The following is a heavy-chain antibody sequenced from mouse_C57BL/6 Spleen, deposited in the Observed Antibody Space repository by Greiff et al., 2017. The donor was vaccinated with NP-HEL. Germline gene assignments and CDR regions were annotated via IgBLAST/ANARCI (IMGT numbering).Heavy chain of an antibody. CDR1: GFTFSSYG. V-gene: IGHV5-6*01. CDR2: ISSGGSYT. D-gene: IGHD4-1*01. J-gene: IGHJ2*01. Sequence: EVQLQESGGDLVKPGGSLKLSCAASGFTFSSYGMSWVRQTPDKRLEWVATISSGGSYTYYPDSVKGRFTISRDNAKNTLYLQMSSLKSEDTAMYYCARHGPGTIFDYWGQGTTLTVSS. CDR3: ARHGPGTIFDY.